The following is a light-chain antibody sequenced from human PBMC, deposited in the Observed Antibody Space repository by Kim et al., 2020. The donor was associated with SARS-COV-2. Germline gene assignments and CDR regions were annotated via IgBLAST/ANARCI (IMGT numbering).Light chain of an antibody. V-gene: IGKV4-1*01. CDR2: WAS. CDR1: QSVLYSSNNKNY. J-gene: IGKJ4*01. CDR3: QQYYSTPLP. Sequence: DIVMTQSPDSLAVSLGERATINCKSSQSVLYSSNNKNYLAWYQQKPGQPPKLLIYWASTRESGVPDRFSGSGSGTDFTLTISSLQAEDVAVYYCQQYYSTPLPFGAGTKVDIK.